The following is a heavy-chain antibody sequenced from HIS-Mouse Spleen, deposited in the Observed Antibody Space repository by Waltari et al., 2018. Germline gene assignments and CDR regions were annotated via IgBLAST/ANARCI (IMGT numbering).Heavy chain of an antibody. D-gene: IGHD4-4*01. CDR1: GGSISSYY. J-gene: IGHJ4*02. V-gene: IGHV4-59*01. Sequence: QVQLQESGPGLVKPSETLSLTCTVSGGSISSYYWRWFRQPPGKGLEWIGYIYYSGSTNYNPSLKSRVTISVDTSKNQFSLKLSSVTAADTAVYYCARGPPTVTTPYFDYWGQGTLVTVSS. CDR3: ARGPPTVTTPYFDY. CDR2: IYYSGST.